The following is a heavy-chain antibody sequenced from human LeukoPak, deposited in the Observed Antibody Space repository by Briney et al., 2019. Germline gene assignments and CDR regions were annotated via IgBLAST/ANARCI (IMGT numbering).Heavy chain of an antibody. V-gene: IGHV1-18*01. D-gene: IGHD3-3*01. Sequence: GASVKVSCKASGYTFTSYGISWVRQAPGQGLEWMGWISAYNGNTNYAQRLQGRVTMTTDTSTSTAYMELRSLRSDDTAVYYCARVRDFWSGYYPTAAWGQGTLVTVSS. CDR3: ARVRDFWSGYYPTAA. CDR2: ISAYNGNT. J-gene: IGHJ4*02. CDR1: GYTFTSYG.